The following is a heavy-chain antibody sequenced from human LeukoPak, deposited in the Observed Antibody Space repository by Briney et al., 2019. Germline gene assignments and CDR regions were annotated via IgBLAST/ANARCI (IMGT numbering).Heavy chain of an antibody. V-gene: IGHV1-46*04. CDR1: GYTFTSYY. D-gene: IGHD3-22*01. CDR2: ISPSVGTT. J-gene: IGHJ4*02. Sequence: ASVKVACKASGYTFTSYYIHWVRQAPGQGPEWMGIISPSVGTTTYAQKLEGRVTMTRDTSTTTVYMELRSLRSEDTAVYYCAGDYYDRSGYYPYWGQGTLVTVSS. CDR3: AGDYYDRSGYYPY.